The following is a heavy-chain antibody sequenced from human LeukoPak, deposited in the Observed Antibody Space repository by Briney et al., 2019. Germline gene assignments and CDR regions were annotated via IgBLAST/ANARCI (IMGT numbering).Heavy chain of an antibody. CDR2: IYYSGSA. CDR1: GGSISSYY. Sequence: SETLSLTCTVSGGSISSYYWSWIRQPPGKGLEWIGYIYYSGSANYNPSLKSRVTISVDTSKNQLSLKLSSVTAADTAVYYCARFGYYFDFWGQGTLVTVSS. V-gene: IGHV4-59*01. D-gene: IGHD3-10*01. CDR3: ARFGYYFDF. J-gene: IGHJ4*02.